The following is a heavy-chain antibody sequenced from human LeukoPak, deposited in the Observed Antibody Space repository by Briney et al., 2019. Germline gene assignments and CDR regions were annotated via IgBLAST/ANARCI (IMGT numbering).Heavy chain of an antibody. D-gene: IGHD6-13*01. CDR2: ISGSGGST. Sequence: HPGGSLRLSCAASGFTFSSYAMSWVRQAPGKGLEWVSAISGSGGSTYYADSVRGRFTISRDNSKNTLSLQMNSLRAEDTAVYYCARGSSSWYHYYYMDVWGKGTTVTVSS. J-gene: IGHJ6*03. CDR1: GFTFSSYA. V-gene: IGHV3-23*01. CDR3: ARGSSSWYHYYYMDV.